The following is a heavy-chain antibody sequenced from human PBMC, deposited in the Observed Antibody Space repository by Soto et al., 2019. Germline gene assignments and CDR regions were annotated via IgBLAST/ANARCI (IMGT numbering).Heavy chain of an antibody. Sequence: QVQLMQSGAEVRKPGASVKVSCRASGYTFTDYDINWVRQATGQGLEWLGWMTPNSGNTGYALKFQGRVTLTRESSRSTAYMELSSLTSDDTAVYYCARNLYNTGDFEHWGQGTLVTVSS. V-gene: IGHV1-8*02. J-gene: IGHJ1*01. D-gene: IGHD3-16*01. CDR2: MTPNSGNT. CDR3: ARNLYNTGDFEH. CDR1: GYTFTDYD.